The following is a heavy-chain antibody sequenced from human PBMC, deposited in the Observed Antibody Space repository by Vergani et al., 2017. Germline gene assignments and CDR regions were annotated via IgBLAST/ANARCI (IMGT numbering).Heavy chain of an antibody. Sequence: EVRLLESGGGLVQPGGSLRLSCAASGFTFNIYAMSWVRQAPGKGLEWVSTITYNGGSTYYADSVKGRFTISRDNSKNTLYLQMNSLRAEDTAVYYCARNKKGEAFDIWGQGTMVTVSS. J-gene: IGHJ3*02. D-gene: IGHD3-16*01. CDR1: GFTFNIYA. CDR2: ITYNGGST. CDR3: ARNKKGEAFDI. V-gene: IGHV3-23*01.